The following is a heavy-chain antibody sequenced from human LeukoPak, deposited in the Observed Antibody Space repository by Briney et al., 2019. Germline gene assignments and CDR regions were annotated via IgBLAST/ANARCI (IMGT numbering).Heavy chain of an antibody. CDR3: ARHRPRIAAAGNWFDP. J-gene: IGHJ5*02. CDR2: IYYSGST. V-gene: IGHV4-39*01. Sequence: KPSETLSLTCAVYGGSFSGYYWGWIRQPPGKGLEWIGSIYYSGSTYYNPSLKSRVTISVDTPKNQFSLKLSSVTAADTAVYCCARHRPRIAAAGNWFDPWGQGTLVTVSS. CDR1: GGSFSGYY. D-gene: IGHD6-13*01.